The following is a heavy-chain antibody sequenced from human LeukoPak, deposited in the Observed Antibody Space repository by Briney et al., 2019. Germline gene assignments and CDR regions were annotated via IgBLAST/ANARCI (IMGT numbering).Heavy chain of an antibody. V-gene: IGHV3-30*18. Sequence: GGSLRLSCAASGFTFSRLGMHWVRQAPGKGLEWVAVISYDGSDKYYGDSVKGRFTISRENSKNTLYLQMNSLRTEDTAVYYCAKDVAYTFDYWGQGTLVTVSS. CDR2: ISYDGSDK. D-gene: IGHD3-16*01. J-gene: IGHJ4*02. CDR1: GFTFSRLG. CDR3: AKDVAYTFDY.